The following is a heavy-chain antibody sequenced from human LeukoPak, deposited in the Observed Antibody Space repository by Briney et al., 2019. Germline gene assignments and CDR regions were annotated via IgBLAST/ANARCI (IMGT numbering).Heavy chain of an antibody. CDR3: SRSLDY. CDR1: VFPFSGYW. V-gene: IGHV3-7*01. Sequence: GGSLRLSCAASVFPFSGYWMDWVREAPGKGMEWVANINQDGSVQYYAASARGRFTISRDNAKNALYLQMNILRAEDTAVYYCSRSLDYLGQGALVTVSS. J-gene: IGHJ4*02. CDR2: INQDGSVQ.